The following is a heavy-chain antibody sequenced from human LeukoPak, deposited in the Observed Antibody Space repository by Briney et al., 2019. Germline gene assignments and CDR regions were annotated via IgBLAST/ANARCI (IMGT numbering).Heavy chain of an antibody. CDR2: IGRSGGST. D-gene: IGHD3-22*01. Sequence: GGSLRLSCAASGFTFSSYAMSWVRQAPGKGLEWVSTIGRSGGSTYYADSVRGRFTISRDNSESTVSLQMNSLRAEDTAVYYCAAGADSSGFWYIYWGQGTLVTVSS. J-gene: IGHJ4*02. V-gene: IGHV3-23*01. CDR3: AAGADSSGFWYIY. CDR1: GFTFSSYA.